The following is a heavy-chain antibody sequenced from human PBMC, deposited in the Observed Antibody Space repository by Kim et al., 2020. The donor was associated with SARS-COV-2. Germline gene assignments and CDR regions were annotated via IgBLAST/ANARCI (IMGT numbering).Heavy chain of an antibody. D-gene: IGHD5-12*01. V-gene: IGHV3-30*02. Sequence: DSVKGRLTICKDNSKNALYLQMNSLRAEDTAVYYCAKDGGGYGLEYYFDYWGQGTLVTVSS. J-gene: IGHJ4*02. CDR3: AKDGGGYGLEYYFDY.